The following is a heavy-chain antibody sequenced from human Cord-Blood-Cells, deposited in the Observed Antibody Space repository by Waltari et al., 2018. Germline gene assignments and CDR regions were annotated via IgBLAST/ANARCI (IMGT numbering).Heavy chain of an antibody. CDR3: ARTMVVTALEGYYFDY. CDR2: INHIGST. Sequence: QVQLQQWGAGLLKPAGTMSLTCAAYGGSFGGYYGSGICQPPGKGLEWIGEINHIGSTNYNPSLKSRVTISVDTSKNQFSLKLSSVTAADTAVYYCARTMVVTALEGYYFDYWGQGTLVTVSS. V-gene: IGHV4-34*01. D-gene: IGHD2-21*02. J-gene: IGHJ4*02. CDR1: GGSFGGYY.